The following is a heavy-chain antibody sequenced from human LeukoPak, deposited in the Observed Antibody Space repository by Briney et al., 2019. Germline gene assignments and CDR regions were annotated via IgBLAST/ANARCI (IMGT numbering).Heavy chain of an antibody. CDR1: GYTFTSYG. CDR2: ISAYNGNT. J-gene: IGHJ4*02. Sequence: ASVKVSCKASGYTFTSYGISWARQAPGQGLEWMGWISAYNGNTNYAQKLQGRVTMTTDTSTSTAYMELRSLRSDDTAVYYCARDLQFIVVVPAAPLDYWGQGTLVTVSS. CDR3: ARDLQFIVVVPAAPLDY. D-gene: IGHD2-2*01. V-gene: IGHV1-18*01.